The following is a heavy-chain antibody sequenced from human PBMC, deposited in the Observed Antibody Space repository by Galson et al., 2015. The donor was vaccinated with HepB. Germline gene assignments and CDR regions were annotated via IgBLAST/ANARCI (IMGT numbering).Heavy chain of an antibody. D-gene: IGHD3-22*01. Sequence: SLRLSCAASGFTFRSYGLHWVRPAPGKGLAWVAGIWKDGSNKYYADSVKGRFTISRDNSKNTLYLQVNSLRVEDTAVYYCAREEPTIVVAVFDYWGLGTLVTASS. CDR3: AREEPTIVVAVFDY. CDR2: IWKDGSNK. CDR1: GFTFRSYG. V-gene: IGHV3-33*01. J-gene: IGHJ4*02.